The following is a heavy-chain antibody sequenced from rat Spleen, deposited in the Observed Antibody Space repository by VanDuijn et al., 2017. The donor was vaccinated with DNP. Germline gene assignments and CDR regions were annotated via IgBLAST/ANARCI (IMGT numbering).Heavy chain of an antibody. D-gene: IGHD1-10*01. J-gene: IGHJ2*01. CDR3: TRQLDY. CDR2: IRSGGST. V-gene: IGHV2-19*01. Sequence: QVQLKESGPGLVQPSQTLSLTCTVSGFSLTDYSVHWVRQPPGKGLEWMGKIRSGGSTDYNSALKSRLSISRDTSKSQVFLKMNSLQTEDTAIYFCTRQLDYWGQGVMVTVSS. CDR1: GFSLTDYS.